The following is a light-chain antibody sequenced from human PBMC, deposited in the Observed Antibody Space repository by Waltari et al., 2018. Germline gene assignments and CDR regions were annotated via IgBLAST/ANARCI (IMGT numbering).Light chain of an antibody. Sequence: EIVLTQAPGPLSLYPGERATLSCRASQSVSRSLAWYQQKPGQAPRLLIYGASSRATGVPDRFSGSGSGTDFSLTISRLEPEDFAVYYCQHYVRLPVSFGQGTKVEIK. V-gene: IGKV3-20*01. CDR1: QSVSRS. J-gene: IGKJ1*01. CDR2: GAS. CDR3: QHYVRLPVS.